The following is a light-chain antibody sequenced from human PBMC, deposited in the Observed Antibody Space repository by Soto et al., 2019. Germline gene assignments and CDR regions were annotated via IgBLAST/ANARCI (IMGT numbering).Light chain of an antibody. Sequence: QSALTQPRSMSGSPGQSVTISCTGTSSDVGGYNFVSWYQQHPGKAPKIIIYDVRKRPSGVPGRFSGSKSGNTASLTISGLQAEDEADYSCSSYAGTKDVVFGGGTKLTVL. J-gene: IGLJ2*01. CDR1: SSDVGGYNF. CDR2: DVR. CDR3: SSYAGTKDVV. V-gene: IGLV2-11*01.